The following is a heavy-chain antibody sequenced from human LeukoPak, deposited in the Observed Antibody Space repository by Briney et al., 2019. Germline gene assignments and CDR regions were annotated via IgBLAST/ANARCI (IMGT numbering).Heavy chain of an antibody. Sequence: PGGSLGLSCAASGFTFSNYAMNWVRQAPGKGLEWVSVVIASSGSADYADSVKGRFTISRDISKNTLYLQMNSLRAEDTAIYYCAKGGYDYIEIGYFDYWGQGTPVTVSS. V-gene: IGHV3-23*01. J-gene: IGHJ4*02. CDR1: GFTFSNYA. D-gene: IGHD5-12*01. CDR3: AKGGYDYIEIGYFDY. CDR2: VIASSGSA.